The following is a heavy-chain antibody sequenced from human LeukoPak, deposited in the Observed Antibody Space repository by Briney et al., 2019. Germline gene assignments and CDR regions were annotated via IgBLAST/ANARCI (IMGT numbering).Heavy chain of an antibody. CDR1: GYTFTGYY. CDR2: ISAYNGNT. Sequence: ASVKVSCKASGYTFTGYYMHWVRQAPGQGLEWMGWISAYNGNTNYAQKLQGRVTMTTDTSTSTAYMELRSLRSDDTAVYYCARAADIVVVVAATGEALFDYWGQGTLVTVSS. J-gene: IGHJ4*02. V-gene: IGHV1-18*04. D-gene: IGHD2-15*01. CDR3: ARAADIVVVVAATGEALFDY.